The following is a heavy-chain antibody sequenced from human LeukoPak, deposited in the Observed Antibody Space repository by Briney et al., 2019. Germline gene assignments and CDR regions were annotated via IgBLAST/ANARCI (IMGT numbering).Heavy chain of an antibody. CDR1: GFTFSSYA. CDR2: IRGSGGST. V-gene: IGHV3-23*01. CDR3: AKDIGGLDDSSGYVLDY. D-gene: IGHD3-22*01. J-gene: IGHJ4*02. Sequence: GGSLRLSCAASGFTFSSYAMSWVRQAPGKGLEWVSAIRGSGGSTYYADSVKGRFTISRDNSKNTLYLQMDSLRAEDTAVYYCAKDIGGLDDSSGYVLDYWGQGTLVTVSS.